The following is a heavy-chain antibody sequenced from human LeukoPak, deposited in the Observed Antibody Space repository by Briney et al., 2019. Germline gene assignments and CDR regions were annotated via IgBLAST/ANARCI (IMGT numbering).Heavy chain of an antibody. CDR1: GFTFSSYW. V-gene: IGHV3-7*01. D-gene: IGHD1-26*01. J-gene: IGHJ4*02. CDR2: INQDGSEK. Sequence: SGGSLRLSCAASGFTFSSYWMSWVRQAPGKGLEWVANINQDGSEKSYVDSVKGRFTISRDNAKNPLYLQMHSLRAEDTAVYYCARESRSGSYSSYWGQGTLVTVSS. CDR3: ARESRSGSYSSY.